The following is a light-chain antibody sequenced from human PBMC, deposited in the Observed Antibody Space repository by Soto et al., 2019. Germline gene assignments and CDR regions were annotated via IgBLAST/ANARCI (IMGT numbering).Light chain of an antibody. CDR3: ATWEYNLNGVV. CDR2: SND. Sequence: QSVLTQPPSASGTPGQRVSISCSGGSSNIGSTSVDWYQQVPGMAPKLLIYSNDQRPSGVPARISGSKSGTSGSLVSSGLQAEDEADYFCATWEYNLNGVVFGGGTQLTVL. CDR1: SSNIGSTS. J-gene: IGLJ2*01. V-gene: IGLV1-44*01.